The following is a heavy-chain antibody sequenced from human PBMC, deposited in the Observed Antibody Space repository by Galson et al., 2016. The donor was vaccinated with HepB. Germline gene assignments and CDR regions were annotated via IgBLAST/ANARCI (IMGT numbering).Heavy chain of an antibody. J-gene: IGHJ2*01. Sequence: GVSISNDIFYWGWIRQPPGKGLEWIGNIYYSGSTYYNPSLKSRVTISVDTSKNQFSLKLTSLTAADAAVYYCARVVGITMIIATGYIDLWGRGTLVTVSS. CDR1: GVSISNDIFY. CDR3: ARVVGITMIIATGYIDL. V-gene: IGHV4-39*07. CDR2: IYYSGST. D-gene: IGHD3-22*01.